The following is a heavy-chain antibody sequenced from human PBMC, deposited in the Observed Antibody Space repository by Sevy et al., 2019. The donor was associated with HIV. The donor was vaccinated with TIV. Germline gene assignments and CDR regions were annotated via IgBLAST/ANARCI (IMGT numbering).Heavy chain of an antibody. V-gene: IGHV3-74*01. J-gene: IGHJ3*02. CDR3: ARSNIVGATGDAFDI. CDR1: GFTFSSYW. D-gene: IGHD1-26*01. Sequence: GGSLRLSCAASGFTFSSYWMHWVRQAPGKGLVWVSRINSDGSSTSYADSEKGRFTISRDNAKNTLYLQMNSLRAEDTAVYYCARSNIVGATGDAFDIWGQGTMVTVSS. CDR2: INSDGSST.